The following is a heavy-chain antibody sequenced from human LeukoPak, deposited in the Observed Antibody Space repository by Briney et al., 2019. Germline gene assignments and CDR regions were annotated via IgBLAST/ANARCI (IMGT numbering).Heavy chain of an antibody. Sequence: GGSLRLSCAASGFTFSSYWMNWARQAPGKGLEWVAVISYDGSNKYYADSVKGRFTISRDNSKNTLYLQMNSLRAEDTAVYYCAKDGSSGWYSSDYWGQGTLVTVSS. D-gene: IGHD6-19*01. CDR1: GFTFSSYW. J-gene: IGHJ4*02. CDR2: ISYDGSNK. CDR3: AKDGSSGWYSSDY. V-gene: IGHV3-30*18.